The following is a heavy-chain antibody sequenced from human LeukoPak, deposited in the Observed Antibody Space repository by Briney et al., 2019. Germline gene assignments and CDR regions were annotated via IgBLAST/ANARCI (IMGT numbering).Heavy chain of an antibody. D-gene: IGHD5-18*01. CDR2: ISGNGGST. Sequence: PGGSLRRSCAAYGFTFYTFPMSCVRQAPGKGLEWVSDISGNGGSTYYADSVKGRFTISRDNSKNTVYLQMNSLRAGDTAVYYCAKNTGQTSEYCYGLNCWAQGTLVTVSS. V-gene: IGHV3-23*01. CDR3: AKNTGQTSEYCYGLNC. J-gene: IGHJ4*02. CDR1: GFTFYTFP.